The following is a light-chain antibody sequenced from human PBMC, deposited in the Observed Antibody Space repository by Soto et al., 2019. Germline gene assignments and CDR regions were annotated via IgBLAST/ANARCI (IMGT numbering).Light chain of an antibody. CDR2: EVS. CDR3: SSYAGPKEV. V-gene: IGLV2-8*01. Sequence: QSALTQPPSASGSPGQSVTISCTGTSSDVGGYNYASWYQQHPGKAPKLMIYEVSKRPSGVPDRFSGSKSGNTASLTVSGLQAEDEADYYCSSYAGPKEVFGGGTKLTVL. CDR1: SSDVGGYNY. J-gene: IGLJ2*01.